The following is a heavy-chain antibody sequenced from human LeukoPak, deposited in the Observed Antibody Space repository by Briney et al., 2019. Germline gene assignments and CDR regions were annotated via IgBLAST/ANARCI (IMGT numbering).Heavy chain of an antibody. V-gene: IGHV3-33*01. CDR2: IWYDGSNK. J-gene: IGHJ6*03. D-gene: IGHD3-22*01. Sequence: GRSLRLSCAASGFTFSSYGMHWVRQAPGKGLEWVAVIWYDGSNKYYADSVKGRFTISRDNSKNTLYLRMNSLRAEDTAVYYCARDGYDSSGYYFSYYYYYYMDVWGKGTTVTVSS. CDR3: ARDGYDSSGYYFSYYYYYYMDV. CDR1: GFTFSSYG.